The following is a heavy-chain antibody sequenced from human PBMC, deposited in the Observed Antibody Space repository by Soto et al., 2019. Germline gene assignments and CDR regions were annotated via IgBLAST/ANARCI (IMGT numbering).Heavy chain of an antibody. V-gene: IGHV3-9*01. CDR3: ADARGAYCGRDDY. D-gene: IGHD2-21*01. Sequence: EVQLVESGGGLVQPGRSLRLSCAASGFTFDDYAMHWVRQAPGKGLEWVSGISWNSGNIDYADSVKGRFTISRANAKNALYLQMNSLRTEDTALYYCADARGAYCGRDDYCGQGTLVTVSS. CDR1: GFTFDDYA. CDR2: ISWNSGNI. J-gene: IGHJ4*02.